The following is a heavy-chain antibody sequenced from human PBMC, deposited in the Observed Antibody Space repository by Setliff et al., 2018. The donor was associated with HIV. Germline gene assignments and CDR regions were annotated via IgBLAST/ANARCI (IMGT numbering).Heavy chain of an antibody. Sequence: PSETLSLTCTVSGDYVGSRAYYWAWIRQPPGKGLEWIATTYYTRNSYYNPSLQSRVSIAVDTSNNKFSLKLHSVSTSARCVYYCAGLGESGYDFRGFFDFWRPGMLVTVSS. V-gene: IGHV4-39*01. CDR1: GDYVGSRAYY. D-gene: IGHD5-12*01. CDR2: TYYTRNS. CDR3: AGLGESGYDFRGFFDF. J-gene: IGHJ4*02.